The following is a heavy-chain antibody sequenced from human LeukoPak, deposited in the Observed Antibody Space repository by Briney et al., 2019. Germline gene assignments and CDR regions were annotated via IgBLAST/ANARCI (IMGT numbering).Heavy chain of an antibody. D-gene: IGHD2-15*01. V-gene: IGHV3-23*01. CDR1: GFTFSSYV. Sequence: PGGSLRLSCAASGFTFSSYVMSWVRQAPGKGLEWVSAIGGSGDSTYYADSVKGRFTISRDNPENTLYLQMNSLRAEDTAVYYCAKGGYCSGGSCRRDAFDIWGQGTMVTVSS. CDR2: IGGSGDST. CDR3: AKGGYCSGGSCRRDAFDI. J-gene: IGHJ3*02.